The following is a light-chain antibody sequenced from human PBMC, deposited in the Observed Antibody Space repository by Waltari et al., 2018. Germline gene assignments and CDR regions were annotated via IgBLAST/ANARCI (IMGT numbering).Light chain of an antibody. V-gene: IGKV1-9*01. J-gene: IGKJ5*01. Sequence: IQLTQSPSSLSASVGDRVTITCRASQGVRTYLAWYQHKPGRAPKLLISAASTLQSGVPSRFSASGSGTDFTLTINSLQPQDFATYYCQQFNNYPSTFGQGTRLEIQ. CDR3: QQFNNYPST. CDR1: QGVRTY. CDR2: AAS.